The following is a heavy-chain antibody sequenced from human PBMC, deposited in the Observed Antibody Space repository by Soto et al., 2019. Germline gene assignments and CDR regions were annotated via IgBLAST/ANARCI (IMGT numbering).Heavy chain of an antibody. CDR3: ARHSSIVVVPAANWTYYYGMDV. D-gene: IGHD2-2*01. J-gene: IGHJ6*02. V-gene: IGHV5-10-1*01. CDR1: GYSSTSYW. Sequence: GESLKISCKGSGYSSTSYWIGWVRQMPGKGLEWMGRIDPSDSYTNYSPSFQGHVTISADKSISTAYLQWSSLKASDTAMYYCARHSSIVVVPAANWTYYYGMDVWGQGTTVTVSS. CDR2: IDPSDSYT.